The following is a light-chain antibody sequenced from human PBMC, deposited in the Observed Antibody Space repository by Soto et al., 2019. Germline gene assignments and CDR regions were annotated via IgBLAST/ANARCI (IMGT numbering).Light chain of an antibody. J-gene: IGKJ2*01. CDR2: AAS. CDR3: QQSYSTPYT. Sequence: DIQMTQSPSSLSASVGDRVTITCRASQSIQSISRYLNWYQQRPGKAPELLIYAASSLQSGVPSRFSGSGSGTDFTLTISSLQPEDFATYYCQQSYSTPYTFGQGTKLEIK. CDR1: QSIQSISRY. V-gene: IGKV1-39*01.